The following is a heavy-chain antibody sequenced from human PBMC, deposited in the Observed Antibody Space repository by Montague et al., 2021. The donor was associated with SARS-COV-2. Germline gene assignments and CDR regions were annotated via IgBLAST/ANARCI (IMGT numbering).Heavy chain of an antibody. CDR3: VRRRTPEAGESYYYFDY. Sequence: PALVKPTQTLTLTCAVSGFSLTTSGVTVGWIRQPPGKALEWLALIFWDDDKRYSPSLRSRLPISKDTPKNQMVLTVTNMDPVDTATYYCVRRRTPEAGESYYYFDYWGQGTLVTVSS. J-gene: IGHJ4*02. V-gene: IGHV2-5*02. D-gene: IGHD1-26*01. CDR2: IFWDDDK. CDR1: GFSLTTSGVT.